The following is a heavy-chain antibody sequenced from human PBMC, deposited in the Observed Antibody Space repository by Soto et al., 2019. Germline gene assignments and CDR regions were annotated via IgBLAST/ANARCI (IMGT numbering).Heavy chain of an antibody. D-gene: IGHD6-13*01. J-gene: IGHJ4*02. CDR2: INAGNGNT. CDR1: GYTFTSYA. V-gene: IGHV1-3*01. CDR3: ARPLISAGYFDC. Sequence: QVPLVQSGAEVKKPGASVKVSCKASGYTFTSYAMHWVRQAPGQRLEWMGWINAGNGNTKYSQKFQGRVTLTRDTSASTAYMELSSLRSEDTAVYYCARPLISAGYFDCWGQGTLVTVSS.